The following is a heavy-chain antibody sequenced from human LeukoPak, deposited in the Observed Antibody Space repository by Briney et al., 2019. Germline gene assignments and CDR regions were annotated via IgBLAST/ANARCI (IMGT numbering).Heavy chain of an antibody. V-gene: IGHV4-39*01. D-gene: IGHD4-23*01. CDR1: GGSISSSSYY. CDR3: ARHSSYGANPSTLGY. J-gene: IGHJ4*02. CDR2: IYYSGST. Sequence: TSETLSLTCTVSGGSISSSSYYWGWIRQPPGKGLEWIGSIYYSGSTYYDPSLKSRVTISVDTSKNQFSLKVSSVTAADTAVYYCARHSSYGANPSTLGYWGQGTLVTVSS.